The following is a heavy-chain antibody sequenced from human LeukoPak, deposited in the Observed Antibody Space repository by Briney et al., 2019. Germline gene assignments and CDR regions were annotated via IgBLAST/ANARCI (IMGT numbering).Heavy chain of an antibody. V-gene: IGHV3-30-3*01. CDR2: ISYDGSNK. J-gene: IGHJ4*02. CDR3: ARGYDSSGYYPD. Sequence: GGSLRLPCAASGFTFSSYAMHWVRQAPGKGLEWVAVISYDGSNKYYADSVKGRFTISRDNSKNTLYLQMNSLRAEDTAVYYCARGYDSSGYYPDWGQGTLVTVSS. D-gene: IGHD3-22*01. CDR1: GFTFSSYA.